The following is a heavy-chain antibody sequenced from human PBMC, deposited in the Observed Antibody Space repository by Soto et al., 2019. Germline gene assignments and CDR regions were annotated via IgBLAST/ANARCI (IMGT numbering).Heavy chain of an antibody. V-gene: IGHV1-3*01. CDR3: ASSHALYYYYGMDV. D-gene: IGHD2-2*01. J-gene: IGHJ6*02. CDR1: GYTFTSYA. Sequence: QVQLVQSGAEVKKPGASVKVSCKASGYTFTSYAMHWVRQAPGQRLEWMGWINAGNCNTKYSQKFQGRVTITRDTSASTAYMELSSLRFEDTAVYYCASSHALYYYYGMDVCGQGTTVTVSS. CDR2: INAGNCNT.